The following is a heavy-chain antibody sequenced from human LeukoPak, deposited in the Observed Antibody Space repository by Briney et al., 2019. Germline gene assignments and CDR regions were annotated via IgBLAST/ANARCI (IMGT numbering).Heavy chain of an antibody. V-gene: IGHV3-23*01. D-gene: IGHD3-10*01. CDR2: VSASGSTT. J-gene: IGHJ4*02. Sequence: GGSLRLSCAASGFTFNFYGMSWVRQASGKGLEWVSGVSASGSTTYYADSVKGRFTISRDNSKNTVYLQMNSLRAGDTAVYYCVKSQGAGSPQHFDSWGQGTLVTVSS. CDR1: GFTFNFYG. CDR3: VKSQGAGSPQHFDS.